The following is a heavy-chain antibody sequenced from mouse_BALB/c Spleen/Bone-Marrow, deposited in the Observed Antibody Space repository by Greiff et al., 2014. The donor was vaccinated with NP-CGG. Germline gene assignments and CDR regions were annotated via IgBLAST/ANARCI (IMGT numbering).Heavy chain of an antibody. Sequence: VQLQQSGPEPVKPGASVKISCKTSGYTFTEYTMHWVKQSLGKSLEWIGAINPNNGGSTYNQKFKGKATLTVDKSSSTAYMELRSLTSEDSAVYYCVRGFYFGNYVFAYWGQGTLVTVSA. CDR1: GYTFTEYT. V-gene: IGHV1-18*01. CDR3: VRGFYFGNYVFAY. J-gene: IGHJ3*01. CDR2: INPNNGGS. D-gene: IGHD2-1*01.